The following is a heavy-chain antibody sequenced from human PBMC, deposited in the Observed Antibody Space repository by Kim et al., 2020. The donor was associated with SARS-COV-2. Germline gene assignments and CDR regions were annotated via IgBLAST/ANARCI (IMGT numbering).Heavy chain of an antibody. CDR3: ARDHAGYDSSATYRY. D-gene: IGHD3-22*01. V-gene: IGHV1-18*01. CDR2: ISAYNGNT. J-gene: IGHJ4*02. Sequence: ASVKVSCKASGYTFTSYGISWVRQAPGQGLEWMGWISAYNGNTNYAQKLQGRVTMTTDTSTSTAYMELRSLRSDDTAVYYCARDHAGYDSSATYRYWGQGTLVTVSS. CDR1: GYTFTSYG.